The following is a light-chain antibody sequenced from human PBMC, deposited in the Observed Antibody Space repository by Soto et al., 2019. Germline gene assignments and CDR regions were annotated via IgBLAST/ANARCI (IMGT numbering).Light chain of an antibody. J-gene: IGKJ1*01. CDR3: QQYNSNQGT. Sequence: DIQMTQSPSTLSTSVGDSVTITCRASQSINTRLAWYQQKPGKAPKLLIYDASSLEGGVPSRVSGSGSGTEFTLAISSLQPDDFETYDCQQYNSNQGTFGQGTKVEI. V-gene: IGKV1-5*01. CDR2: DAS. CDR1: QSINTR.